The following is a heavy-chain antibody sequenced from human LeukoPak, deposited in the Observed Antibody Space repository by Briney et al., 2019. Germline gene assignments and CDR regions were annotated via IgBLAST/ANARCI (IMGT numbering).Heavy chain of an antibody. D-gene: IGHD4-17*01. CDR1: EFTFRSYA. J-gene: IGHJ4*02. CDR3: AKDLYSVTTFTLNF. Sequence: PGGSLRLSCAASEFTFRSYAINWVRQAPGKGLEWVSTISGSGANTYYTDSVKGRFTISRDNSKNTGYLQMNSLRAEDTAVYYCAKDLYSVTTFTLNFWGQGTLVTVSS. CDR2: ISGSGANT. V-gene: IGHV3-23*01.